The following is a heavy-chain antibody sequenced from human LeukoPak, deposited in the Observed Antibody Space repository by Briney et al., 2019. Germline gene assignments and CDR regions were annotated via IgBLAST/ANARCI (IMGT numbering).Heavy chain of an antibody. D-gene: IGHD3-3*01. CDR2: FYHSGGP. CDR1: GYSISSGYY. J-gene: IGHJ3*02. V-gene: IGHV4-38-2*02. Sequence: SETLSLTCTVSGYSISSGYYWGWFRQPPGKGLEWIGNFYHSGGPYYTPSLKSRVTISVDKSRNQFSLILSSVTAADTAVFYCARGGGFLESLYADAFDIWGQGTMVTVSA. CDR3: ARGGGFLESLYADAFDI.